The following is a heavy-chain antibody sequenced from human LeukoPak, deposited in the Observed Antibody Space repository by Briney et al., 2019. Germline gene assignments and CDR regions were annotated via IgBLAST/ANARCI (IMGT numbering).Heavy chain of an antibody. V-gene: IGHV3-21*01. D-gene: IGHD3-3*02. J-gene: IGHJ4*02. CDR2: ISSSSSYI. CDR3: ARDRIFGVVIMSGFDY. CDR1: GFTFSSYS. Sequence: GGSLRLSCAASGFTFSSYSMNWVRQAPGKGREWASSISSSSSYIYYADSVKGRFTISSDNANNSLYLQMNSLRAEDTAVYYCARDRIFGVVIMSGFDYWGQGTLVTVSS.